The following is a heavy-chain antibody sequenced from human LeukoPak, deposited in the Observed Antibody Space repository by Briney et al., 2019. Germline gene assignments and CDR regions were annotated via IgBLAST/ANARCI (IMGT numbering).Heavy chain of an antibody. J-gene: IGHJ4*02. CDR1: GFTSDDYT. Sequence: GGSLRLSCAASGFTSDDYTMHWVRQAPGKGLEWVSLISWDGGSTYYADSVKGRFTISRDNSKNSLYLQMNSLRTEDTALYYCAKAAAVVEGGHFDYWGQGTLVTVSS. V-gene: IGHV3-43*01. D-gene: IGHD6-13*01. CDR3: AKAAAVVEGGHFDY. CDR2: ISWDGGST.